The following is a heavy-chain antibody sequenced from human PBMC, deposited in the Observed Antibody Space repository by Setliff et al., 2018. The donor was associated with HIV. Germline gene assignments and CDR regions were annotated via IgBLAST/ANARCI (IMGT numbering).Heavy chain of an antibody. CDR3: AKDIIPAGLFHDL. D-gene: IGHD2-2*01. CDR2: ISSSDYM. Sequence: PGGSLRLSCAASGFTFKNAWMNWVRQAPGKGLEWISSISSSDYMYYADSVKGRFTISRDNAKNSLYLQMNSLRAEDTALYYCAKDIIPAGLFHDLWGQGTLVTVSS. J-gene: IGHJ5*02. V-gene: IGHV3-21*01. CDR1: GFTFKNAW.